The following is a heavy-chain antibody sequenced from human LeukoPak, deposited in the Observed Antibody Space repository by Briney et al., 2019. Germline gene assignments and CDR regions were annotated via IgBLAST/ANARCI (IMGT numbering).Heavy chain of an antibody. CDR3: ARPVKYSSSRYGFGDAFDI. V-gene: IGHV4-39*07. CDR1: GGSISSSSYY. D-gene: IGHD6-13*01. Sequence: PSETLSLTCTVSGGSISSSSYYWSWIRQPPGKGLEWIGEINHSGSTDYNPSLKSRVTISVDTSKNQFSLKLSSVTAADTAVYYCARPVKYSSSRYGFGDAFDIWGQGTMVTVSS. J-gene: IGHJ3*02. CDR2: INHSGST.